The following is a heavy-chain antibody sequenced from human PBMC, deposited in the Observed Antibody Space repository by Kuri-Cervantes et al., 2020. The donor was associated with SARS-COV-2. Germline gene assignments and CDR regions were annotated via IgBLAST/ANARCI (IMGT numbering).Heavy chain of an antibody. Sequence: GESLKISCAASGFTFSSYAMSWVRQAPGKGLEWVSVIYSGGSSTYYADSVKGRFTISRDNSKNTLYLQTNSLRAEDTAVYYCASMVRGNYGMDVWGQGTTVTVSS. V-gene: IGHV3-23*03. CDR3: ASMVRGNYGMDV. CDR2: IYSGGSST. D-gene: IGHD3-10*01. CDR1: GFTFSSYA. J-gene: IGHJ6*02.